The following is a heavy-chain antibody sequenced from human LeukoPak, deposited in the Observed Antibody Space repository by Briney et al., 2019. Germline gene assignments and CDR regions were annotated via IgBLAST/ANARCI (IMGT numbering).Heavy chain of an antibody. V-gene: IGHV4-59*01. CDR3: ASGILTGLDYFDY. CDR2: IFYTGST. Sequence: PSETLSLTCAVSGGSISGFYWSWIRQPPGKGLEWIGYIFYTGSTNSNPSLKSRVTISIDTSKNQFSLKLSSVTAADTAVYYCASGILTGLDYFDYWGQGTLVTVSS. J-gene: IGHJ4*02. CDR1: GGSISGFY. D-gene: IGHD3-9*01.